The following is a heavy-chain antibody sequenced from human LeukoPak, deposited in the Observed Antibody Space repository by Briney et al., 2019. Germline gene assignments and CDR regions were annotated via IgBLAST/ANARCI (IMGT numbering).Heavy chain of an antibody. CDR2: INSYNGDT. CDR1: DYPFTNYR. V-gene: IGHV1-18*01. CDR3: ARDGGPGGLWSGYSKGFDY. J-gene: IGHJ4*02. Sequence: ASVKVSCKASDYPFTNYRIVWVRQAPGQGLEWIGGINSYNGDTDYAQKFQGRVTMTTDTSTSTAYLELRSLRSDDTAVYYCARDGGPGGLWSGYSKGFDYWGQGTLVTVSS. D-gene: IGHD3-3*01.